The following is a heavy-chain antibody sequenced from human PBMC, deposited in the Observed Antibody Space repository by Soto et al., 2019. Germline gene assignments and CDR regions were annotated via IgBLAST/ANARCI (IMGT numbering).Heavy chain of an antibody. J-gene: IGHJ3*02. V-gene: IGHV3-23*01. CDR3: GRHHRYGGNAFDI. D-gene: IGHD3-16*01. Sequence: PGGSLRLSCAASGFTFSSYAMSWVRQAPGKGLEWVSAISGSGGSIYSADSVKGRFTISRDNAKNSPYLQMNSLRAEDTAVYYCGRHHRYGGNAFDIWGQGTRVTVSS. CDR1: GFTFSSYA. CDR2: ISGSGGSI.